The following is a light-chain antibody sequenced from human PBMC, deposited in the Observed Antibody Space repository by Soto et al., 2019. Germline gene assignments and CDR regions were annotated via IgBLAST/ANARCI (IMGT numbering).Light chain of an antibody. J-gene: IGLJ3*02. CDR1: SSDVGGYNY. V-gene: IGLV2-8*01. CDR2: EVS. Sequence: QSALTQPPSASGSLGQSVTISCTGTSSDVGGYNYVSWYQQHPGKAPKLMIYEVSKRPSGVPDRFSGSKSGNTASLTVSGLQAEDEADYYCSSYAGSWVFGGGTKLTVL. CDR3: SSYAGSWV.